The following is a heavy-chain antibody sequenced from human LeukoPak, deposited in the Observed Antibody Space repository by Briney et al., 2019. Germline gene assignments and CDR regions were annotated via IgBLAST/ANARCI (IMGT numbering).Heavy chain of an antibody. Sequence: GGSLRLSCVASGFSFTRYSMNWVRQAPGKGLQWVSYIRSSGDIIHYADSVKGRFTISRDTAKNTLYLQMNNLRDEDTAVHYCTRDPMALDFWGRGTLVTVSS. D-gene: IGHD3-10*01. CDR1: GFSFTRYS. V-gene: IGHV3-48*02. CDR3: TRDPMALDF. CDR2: IRSSGDII. J-gene: IGHJ4*02.